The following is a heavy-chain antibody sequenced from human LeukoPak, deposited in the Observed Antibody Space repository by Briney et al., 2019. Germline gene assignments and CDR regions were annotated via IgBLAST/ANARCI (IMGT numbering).Heavy chain of an antibody. D-gene: IGHD3-9*01. V-gene: IGHV3-23*01. CDR3: AKSPPGDYYDILTGYYLVSYFDY. Sequence: GGSLRLSCAASGFTFSSYAMSWVRQAPGKGLEWVSAISGSGGSTYYADSVKGRFTISRDNSKNTLYLQMNSLRAEDTAVYYCAKSPPGDYYDILTGYYLVSYFDYWGQGTLVTVSS. CDR1: GFTFSSYA. CDR2: ISGSGGST. J-gene: IGHJ4*02.